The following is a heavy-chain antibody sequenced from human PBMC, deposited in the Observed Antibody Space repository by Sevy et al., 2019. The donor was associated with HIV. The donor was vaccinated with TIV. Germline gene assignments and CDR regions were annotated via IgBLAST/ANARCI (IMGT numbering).Heavy chain of an antibody. D-gene: IGHD3-22*01. CDR1: GLSVSDNY. J-gene: IGHJ6*02. Sequence: GGSLRLSCAASGLSVSDNYMNWVRQAPGKGLELVSVIYSDGRTYYPDSVKGRISISRDNSKNTLYLHMKSLRPEDTAVYYCARDRYYDASGYYYYYYGMDVWGQGTTVTVSS. V-gene: IGHV3-66*01. CDR3: ARDRYYDASGYYYYYYGMDV. CDR2: IYSDGRT.